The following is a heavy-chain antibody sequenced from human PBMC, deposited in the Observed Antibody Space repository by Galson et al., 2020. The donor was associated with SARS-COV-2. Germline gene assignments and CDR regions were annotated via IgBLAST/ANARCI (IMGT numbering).Heavy chain of an antibody. V-gene: IGHV3-48*02. CDR2: ISSSSSRI. CDR3: ARDSDLWNSHPPVGWYFDL. CDR1: GFTFSSYN. J-gene: IGHJ2*01. D-gene: IGHD3-10*01. Sequence: TGGSLRLSCGASGFTFSSYNMNWVRQAPGKGLEWVSYISSSSSRIYYADSVKGRFTISRDNAKNSLYLQVNSLRDEDTAVYYCARDSDLWNSHPPVGWYFDLWGRGTLLTVSS.